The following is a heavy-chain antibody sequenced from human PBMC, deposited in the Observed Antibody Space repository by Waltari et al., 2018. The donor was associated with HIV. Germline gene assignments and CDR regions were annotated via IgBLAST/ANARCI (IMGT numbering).Heavy chain of an antibody. Sequence: EVQLVQSGGGVVSPEESVRLSCAVSGTLVSDNYMSWIRQAPGKGLGWVAVLYCDGTTYYADSVKGRFVVSRDKAKNMFFLQMDYPRGADSATYFCARGIRYYAPWGQGVLVSVS. J-gene: IGHJ5*02. CDR2: LYCDGTT. CDR3: ARGIRYYAP. D-gene: IGHD3-3*01. V-gene: IGHV3-53*02. CDR1: GTLVSDNY.